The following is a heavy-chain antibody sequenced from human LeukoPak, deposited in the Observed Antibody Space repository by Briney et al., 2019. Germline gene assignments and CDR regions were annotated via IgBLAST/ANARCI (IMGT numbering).Heavy chain of an antibody. Sequence: GGSLRLSCAASGFTFSSYSMNWVRQAPGKGLEWVSSISSSSSTIYYADSVKGRFTISRDNAKNSLYLQMNSLRAEDTAVYYCASRPGYCSSTSCSVAFDIWGQGTMVTVSS. CDR2: ISSSSSTI. CDR1: GFTFSSYS. D-gene: IGHD2-2*01. CDR3: ASRPGYCSSTSCSVAFDI. J-gene: IGHJ3*02. V-gene: IGHV3-48*01.